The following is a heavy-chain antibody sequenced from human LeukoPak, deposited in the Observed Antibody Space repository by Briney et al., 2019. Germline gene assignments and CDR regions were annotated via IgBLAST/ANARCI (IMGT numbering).Heavy chain of an antibody. Sequence: PGGSLRLSCAASGFTFSSCAMSWVRQAPGKGLEWVSGISGSGTSTYYADSVKGRFTISRDSSKNTLFLHMNTLRAEDTAIYYCAKDRTVGASYWYFDLWGRGTLVTVSS. CDR1: GFTFSSCA. CDR3: AKDRTVGASYWYFDL. J-gene: IGHJ2*01. CDR2: ISGSGTST. D-gene: IGHD1-26*01. V-gene: IGHV3-23*01.